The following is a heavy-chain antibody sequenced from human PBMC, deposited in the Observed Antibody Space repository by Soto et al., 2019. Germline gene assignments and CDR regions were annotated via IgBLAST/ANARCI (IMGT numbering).Heavy chain of an antibody. CDR1: GGTFSTFG. V-gene: IGHV1-69*13. J-gene: IGHJ4*02. Sequence: SVKVSCKASGGTFSTFGISWVRQAPGQGLEWMGGIIPFFGAARYSQKFEDRITITADESTNTVYMDLRSLTSEDTAIYYCAKSAPMDAGDKYYYDFWGQGALVTVSS. CDR2: IIPFFGAA. CDR3: AKSAPMDAGDKYYYDF. D-gene: IGHD4-17*01.